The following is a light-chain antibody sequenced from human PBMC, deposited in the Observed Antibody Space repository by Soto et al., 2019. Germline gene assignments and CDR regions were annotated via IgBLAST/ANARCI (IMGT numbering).Light chain of an antibody. J-gene: IGKJ5*01. V-gene: IGKV3-11*01. CDR3: QQRSNWPRVT. Sequence: EIVMTQSPATLSVSPGERATLSGRASQSVTSSYLAWCQQKPGQAPRLLIYDASNRATGIPARFSGSGSGTDFTLTISSLEPEDFAVYYCQQRSNWPRVTFGQGTRLEIK. CDR1: QSVTSSY. CDR2: DAS.